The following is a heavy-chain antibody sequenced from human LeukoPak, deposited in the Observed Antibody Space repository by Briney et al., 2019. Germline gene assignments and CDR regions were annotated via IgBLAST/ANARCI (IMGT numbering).Heavy chain of an antibody. J-gene: IGHJ4*02. Sequence: GGSLRLSCAAAGFNFSRHWMSWVRQAPGKGLEWVANIKKDGGEIFYADSVKGRFTIFRDNAKNALYLQMSSLRGEDTALYYCARDRRAASAPDYWGQGTLVTVSS. CDR2: IKKDGGEI. CDR3: ARDRRAASAPDY. V-gene: IGHV3-7*01. CDR1: GFNFSRHW. D-gene: IGHD6-13*01.